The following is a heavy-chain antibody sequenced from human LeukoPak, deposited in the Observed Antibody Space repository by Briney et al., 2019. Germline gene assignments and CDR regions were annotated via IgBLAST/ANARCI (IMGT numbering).Heavy chain of an antibody. Sequence: GGSLRLSYAASGFTFSSYGMHWVRQAPGKGLEWVAFIRYDGSNKYYADSVKGRFTISRDNSKNTLYLQMNSLRAEDTAVYYCAKDRGYYYGSGSYSDYWGQGTLVTVSS. J-gene: IGHJ4*02. V-gene: IGHV3-30*02. CDR1: GFTFSSYG. D-gene: IGHD3-10*01. CDR2: IRYDGSNK. CDR3: AKDRGYYYGSGSYSDY.